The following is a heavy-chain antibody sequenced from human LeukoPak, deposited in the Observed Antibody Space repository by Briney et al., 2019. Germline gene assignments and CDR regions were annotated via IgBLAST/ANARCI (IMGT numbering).Heavy chain of an antibody. CDR2: IRYDGSDK. V-gene: IGHV3-30*02. J-gene: IGHJ4*02. CDR1: GFTFSSYG. CDR3: AKDRGFYSIPDY. D-gene: IGHD4-11*01. Sequence: GGSLRLSCAASGFTFSSYGMHWVRQAPGKGLEWVAFIRYDGSDKYYADSVRGRFTISRDNSKNTLYLQMNSLRAEDTAVYYCAKDRGFYSIPDYWGQGTLVTVSS.